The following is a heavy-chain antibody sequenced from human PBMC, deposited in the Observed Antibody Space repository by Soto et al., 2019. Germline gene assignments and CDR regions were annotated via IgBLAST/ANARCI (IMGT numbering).Heavy chain of an antibody. J-gene: IGHJ3*02. V-gene: IGHV3-48*02. CDR2: ISSSSSTI. Sequence: EVQLVESGGGLVQPGGSLRLSCAASGFTFSSYSMNWVRQAPGKGLEWVSYISSSSSTIYYADSVKGRFTISRDNAKSSLYLQMSSLRDEDTAVYYCASHSGAYYDFWAGAFDIWGQGTMFTVSS. CDR3: ASHSGAYYDFWAGAFDI. D-gene: IGHD3-3*01. CDR1: GFTFSSYS.